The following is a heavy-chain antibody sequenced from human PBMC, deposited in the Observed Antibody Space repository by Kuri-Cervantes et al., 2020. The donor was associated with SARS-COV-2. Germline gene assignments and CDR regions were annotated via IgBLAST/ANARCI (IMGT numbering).Heavy chain of an antibody. Sequence: SETLSLTCAVYGGFLSGYYWSWSRQPPGKGLEWIGEINHSGSTNYNPSLKSRVTISVDTSKNQFSLKLSSVTAADTALHYCASGVGSSWPLYWYFDLWGRGTLVTVSS. V-gene: IGHV4-34*01. D-gene: IGHD6-13*01. J-gene: IGHJ2*01. CDR1: GGFLSGYY. CDR2: INHSGST. CDR3: ASGVGSSWPLYWYFDL.